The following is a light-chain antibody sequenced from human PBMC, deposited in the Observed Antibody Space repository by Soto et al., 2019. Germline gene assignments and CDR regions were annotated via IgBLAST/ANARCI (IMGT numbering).Light chain of an antibody. CDR3: QQSYSPPPIT. CDR2: AAS. CDR1: QTISNY. Sequence: DIQMTQSPSSLSASVGDRVTITCRASQTISNYLNWYQKKPGKAPKLLIYAASSLQRGVPSRFSGSESGTDFTLTIGSLQPEDFATYYCQQSYSPPPITFGQGTRLEIK. V-gene: IGKV1-39*01. J-gene: IGKJ5*01.